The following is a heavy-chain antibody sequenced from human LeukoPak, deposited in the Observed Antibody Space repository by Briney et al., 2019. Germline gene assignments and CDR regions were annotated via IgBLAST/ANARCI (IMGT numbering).Heavy chain of an antibody. Sequence: SETLSLTCTVSGGSISSYYWSWIRQPPGKGLEWIGSIYYSGSTNYNPSLKSRVTISVDRSKNQFSLKLSSVTAADTAVYYCARQYYYDSSGYSIYWYFDLWGRGTLVTVSS. CDR2: IYYSGST. J-gene: IGHJ2*01. CDR3: ARQYYYDSSGYSIYWYFDL. D-gene: IGHD3-22*01. V-gene: IGHV4-59*08. CDR1: GGSISSYY.